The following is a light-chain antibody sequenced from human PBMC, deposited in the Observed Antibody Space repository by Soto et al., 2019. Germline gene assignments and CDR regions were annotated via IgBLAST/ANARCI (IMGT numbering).Light chain of an antibody. Sequence: DIQITQTPSSLSASVGDRVTIACRASQGISNYLAWYQQKPGKVPKLLIYAASTLQSGVPSRFSGSGSGTDFTLTISSLQPEDVATYYCPKYNSAPWTFGQGTKVEIK. V-gene: IGKV1-27*01. CDR2: AAS. CDR3: PKYNSAPWT. J-gene: IGKJ1*01. CDR1: QGISNY.